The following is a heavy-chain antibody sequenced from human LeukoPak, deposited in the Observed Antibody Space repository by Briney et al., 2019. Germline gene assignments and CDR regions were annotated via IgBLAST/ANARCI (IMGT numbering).Heavy chain of an antibody. D-gene: IGHD3-10*02. V-gene: IGHV3-7*03. CDR2: IKQDGSEK. Sequence: GGSLRLSCAASGSTFSSYWMSWVRQAPGKGLEWVANIKQDGSEKDYVDSVKGRFTISRDNAKNSLYLQMNSLRAEDTAVYYCARDWPLFGELFNWGQGTLVTVSS. J-gene: IGHJ4*02. CDR1: GSTFSSYW. CDR3: ARDWPLFGELFN.